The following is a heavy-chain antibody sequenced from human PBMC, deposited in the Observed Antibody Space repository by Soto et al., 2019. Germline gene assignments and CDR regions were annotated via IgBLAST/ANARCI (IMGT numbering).Heavy chain of an antibody. Sequence: GGSLRLSCAASGFTFSSYAMSWVRQAPGKGLEWVSAISGSGGSTYYADSVKGRFTISRDNSKNTLYLQMNSLRAEDTAVYYFAKDPHYYDSSGNRDYWGQGTLVTVSS. CDR2: ISGSGGST. CDR1: GFTFSSYA. J-gene: IGHJ4*02. V-gene: IGHV3-23*01. CDR3: AKDPHYYDSSGNRDY. D-gene: IGHD3-22*01.